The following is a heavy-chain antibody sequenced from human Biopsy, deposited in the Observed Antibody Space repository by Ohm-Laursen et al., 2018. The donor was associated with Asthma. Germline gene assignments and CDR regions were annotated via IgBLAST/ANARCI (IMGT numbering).Heavy chain of an antibody. Sequence: ASVKVSCKASGYPFIGYHIHWMRQAPGQGLEWMGRINPNSGATNYAQKFQGRVTMTRDTSISIAYMEVSRLRSDDTAVYYCARGQKSAGDRWFDPWGQGTLVTVPS. V-gene: IGHV1-2*06. CDR2: INPNSGAT. D-gene: IGHD6-13*01. CDR1: GYPFIGYH. CDR3: ARGQKSAGDRWFDP. J-gene: IGHJ5*02.